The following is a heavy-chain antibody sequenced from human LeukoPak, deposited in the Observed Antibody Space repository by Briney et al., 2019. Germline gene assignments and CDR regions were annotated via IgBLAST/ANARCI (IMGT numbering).Heavy chain of an antibody. Sequence: GASVKVSCKASGYTFTSYGISWVRQAPGQGLEWMGWISAYNGNTNYAQKLQGRVTMTTDTSTSTAYMELRSLRSDDTAVYYCARVGAFTMIVKGDPYWGQGTLVTVSS. CDR3: ARVGAFTMIVKGDPY. V-gene: IGHV1-18*01. D-gene: IGHD3-22*01. J-gene: IGHJ4*02. CDR1: GYTFTSYG. CDR2: ISAYNGNT.